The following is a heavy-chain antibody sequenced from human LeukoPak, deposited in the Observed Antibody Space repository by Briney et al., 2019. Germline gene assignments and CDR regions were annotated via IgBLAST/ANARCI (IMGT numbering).Heavy chain of an antibody. Sequence: PSETLSLTCTVSGGSISSYYWSWMRQPPGKGLEWIGYIYYSGSTNYNPSLKSRVTISVDTSKNQFSLKLSSVTAADTAVYYCARQGGYSYYWFDPWGQGTLVTVSS. J-gene: IGHJ5*02. CDR2: IYYSGST. V-gene: IGHV4-59*08. CDR3: ARQGGYSYYWFDP. D-gene: IGHD5-18*01. CDR1: GGSISSYY.